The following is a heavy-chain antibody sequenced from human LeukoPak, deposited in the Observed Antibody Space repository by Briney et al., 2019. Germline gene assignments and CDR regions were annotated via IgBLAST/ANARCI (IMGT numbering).Heavy chain of an antibody. J-gene: IGHJ6*02. CDR1: GGSFSGYF. D-gene: IGHD3-10*01. V-gene: IGHV4-4*07. Sequence: PSGTLSLTCNVSGGSFSGYFWSWIRQPAGKGLEWIGRIYTSGSTNYNPSLKSRVKMSVDTSKNQFSLNLSSVTAADTAVYYCARVGGMVRGANIDLMDVWGQGTTVTVSS. CDR3: ARVGGMVRGANIDLMDV. CDR2: IYTSGST.